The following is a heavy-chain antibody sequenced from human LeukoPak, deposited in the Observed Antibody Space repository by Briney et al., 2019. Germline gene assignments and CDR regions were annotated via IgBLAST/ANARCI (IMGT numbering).Heavy chain of an antibody. Sequence: PSETLSLTCSVSGGSIRSYYWNWIRQSPGKGLEWIGYVSYSGSTKYNPSLTSRVTLSVDTSKNQLSLRLSSVTAADTAVYYCAREGKYCSGGSCYSAYFDYWGQGTLVTVSS. D-gene: IGHD2-15*01. J-gene: IGHJ4*02. CDR3: AREGKYCSGGSCYSAYFDY. CDR2: VSYSGST. CDR1: GGSIRSYY. V-gene: IGHV4-59*01.